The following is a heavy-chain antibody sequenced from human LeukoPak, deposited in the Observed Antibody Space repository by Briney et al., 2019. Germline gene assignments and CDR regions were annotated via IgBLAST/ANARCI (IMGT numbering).Heavy chain of an antibody. Sequence: ASVKVSCKASGYTFTGYYMHWVRQAPGQGLEWMGWINPNSGNTGYAQKFQGRVTMTRNTSMSTAYMELSSLRSEDTAVYYCARFDMESMVRGVIEKDYWGQGTLVTVSS. V-gene: IGHV1-8*02. J-gene: IGHJ4*02. CDR2: INPNSGNT. CDR3: ARFDMESMVRGVIEKDY. D-gene: IGHD3-10*01. CDR1: GYTFTGYY.